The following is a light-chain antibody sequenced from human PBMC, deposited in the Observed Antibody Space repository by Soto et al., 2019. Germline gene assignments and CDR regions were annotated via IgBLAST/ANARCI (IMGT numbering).Light chain of an antibody. CDR3: QHRSNWPT. CDR2: DAS. J-gene: IGKJ4*01. CDR1: QSVSSY. Sequence: EIVLTQSPATLSLSPGERATLSCRASQSVSSYLAWYQQKPGQAPRPLIYDASNRATGIPARFSGSGSGTDFPLTISSLEPEDFAVYYCQHRSNWPTFGGGTKVEIK. V-gene: IGKV3-11*01.